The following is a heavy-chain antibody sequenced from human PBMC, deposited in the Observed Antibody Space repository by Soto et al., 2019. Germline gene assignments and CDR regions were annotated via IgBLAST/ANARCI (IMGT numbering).Heavy chain of an antibody. CDR2: VDHSGDT. V-gene: IGHV4-34*01. CDR1: GGYFNGFY. Sequence: QVQLQQWGAGLLKHSETLALTCAVHGGYFNGFYWSWIRQSPGKGLEWIGEVDHSGDTNYNPSLKSRLTLTVDTSNDEFYRRLNSVTAADPAVYYCARGTRFGVGVRFQSFDPGGQGTLVTVSS. D-gene: IGHD3-3*01. CDR3: ARGTRFGVGVRFQSFDP. J-gene: IGHJ5*02.